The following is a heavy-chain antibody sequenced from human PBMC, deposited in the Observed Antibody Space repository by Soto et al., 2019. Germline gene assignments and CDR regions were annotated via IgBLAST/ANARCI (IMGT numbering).Heavy chain of an antibody. Sequence: GGSLRLSCVASGFTFSAYSMNWVRQAPGKGLEWLSYISGDRAYIYYADSVRGRFTISRDNAENSLYLQMDNLRDEDTAIYYCAKDQSNSNPLYYFDFWGPGTLVTVSS. CDR1: GFTFSAYS. CDR3: AKDQSNSNPLYYFDF. V-gene: IGHV3-21*04. CDR2: ISGDRAYI. D-gene: IGHD3-22*01. J-gene: IGHJ4*02.